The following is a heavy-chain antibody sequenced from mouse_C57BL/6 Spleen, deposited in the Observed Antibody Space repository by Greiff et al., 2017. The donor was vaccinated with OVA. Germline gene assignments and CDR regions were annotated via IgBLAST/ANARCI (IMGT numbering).Heavy chain of an antibody. CDR3: ARSMDYYGSSYEYFDY. J-gene: IGHJ2*01. V-gene: IGHV1-64*01. CDR1: GYTFTSYW. Sequence: VQLQQPGAELVKPGASVKLSCKASGYTFTSYWMHWVKQRPGQGLEWIGMIHPNSGSTNYNEKFKSKATLTVDKSSSTAYMQLSSLTSEDSAVYYCARSMDYYGSSYEYFDYWGQGTTLTVSS. D-gene: IGHD1-1*01. CDR2: IHPNSGST.